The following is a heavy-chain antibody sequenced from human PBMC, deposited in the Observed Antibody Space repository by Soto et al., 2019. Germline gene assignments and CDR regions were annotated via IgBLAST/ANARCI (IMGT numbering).Heavy chain of an antibody. J-gene: IGHJ6*02. D-gene: IGHD3-10*01. CDR2: INSDGSST. V-gene: IGHV3-74*01. Sequence: GGSLRLSCAASGFTFSSYWMHWVRQAPGKGLVWVSRINSDGSSTSYADSVKGRFTISRDNAKNTLYLQMNSLRAEDTAVYYCAGASPPSITMVRGVTQKRGPTRNHYYYGMDVWGQGTTVTVSS. CDR1: GFTFSSYW. CDR3: AGASPPSITMVRGVTQKRGPTRNHYYYGMDV.